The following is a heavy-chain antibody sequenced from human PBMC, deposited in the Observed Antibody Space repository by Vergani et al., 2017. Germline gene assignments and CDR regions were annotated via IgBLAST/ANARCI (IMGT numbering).Heavy chain of an antibody. D-gene: IGHD4/OR15-4a*01. CDR1: GYIFNSYY. Sequence: QVQLVQSGAAVKKPGASVKLSCKSSGYIFNSYYIHWVRQAPGQGLEWMGLLDPRGGPPTYAEKFEGRVTLTSDTSTSTFYMELRSLRSDDTAVYYCVRPRDDYRNMSTYFLDYWGQGSLVSVSS. V-gene: IGHV1-46*02. J-gene: IGHJ4*02. CDR3: VRPRDDYRNMSTYFLDY. CDR2: LDPRGGPP.